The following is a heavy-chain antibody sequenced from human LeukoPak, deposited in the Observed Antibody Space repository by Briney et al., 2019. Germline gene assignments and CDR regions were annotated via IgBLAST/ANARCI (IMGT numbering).Heavy chain of an antibody. Sequence: SETLSLTCTVSGGSISSGGYYWSWIRQHPGKGLEWIGYIYYSGSTNYNPSLKSRVTISVDTSKNQFSLKLSSVTAADTAVYYCAREAAAGTKADAFDIWGQGTMVTVSS. CDR1: GGSISSGGYY. CDR2: IYYSGST. D-gene: IGHD6-13*01. V-gene: IGHV4-61*08. J-gene: IGHJ3*02. CDR3: AREAAAGTKADAFDI.